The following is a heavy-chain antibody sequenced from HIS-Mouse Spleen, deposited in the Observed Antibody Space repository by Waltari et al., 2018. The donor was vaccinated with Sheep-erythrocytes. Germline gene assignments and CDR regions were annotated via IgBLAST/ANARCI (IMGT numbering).Heavy chain of an antibody. V-gene: IGHV3-21*01. CDR2: ISSSSSYI. Sequence: EVQLVESGGGLVKPGGSLTLACAASGFPFSSTSMNWVRQAPGKGLEWVSSISSSSSYIYYADSVKGRFTISRDNAKNSLYLQMNSLRAEDTAVYYCARVASGATFDYWGQGTLVTVSS. CDR1: GFPFSSTS. J-gene: IGHJ4*02. D-gene: IGHD1-26*01. CDR3: ARVASGATFDY.